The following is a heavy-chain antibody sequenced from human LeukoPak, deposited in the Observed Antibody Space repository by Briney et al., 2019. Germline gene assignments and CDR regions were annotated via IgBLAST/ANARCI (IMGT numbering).Heavy chain of an antibody. D-gene: IGHD3-22*01. CDR1: GYTFTGYY. CDR2: INPHNTGT. V-gene: IGHV1-2*02. CDR3: ARASGYDSSGYWKDY. J-gene: IGHJ4*02. Sequence: ASVKVSCKTSGYTFTGYYLHWVRQAPGQGLEWMGRINPHNTGTNFAQKFQGRVTMTRDTSISTAYMVLSSLRSDDTAVYYCARASGYDSSGYWKDYWGQGTLVTVSS.